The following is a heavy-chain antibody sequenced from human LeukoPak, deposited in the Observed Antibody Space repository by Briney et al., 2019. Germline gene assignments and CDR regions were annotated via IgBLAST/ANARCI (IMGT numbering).Heavy chain of an antibody. Sequence: GGSLRLSCAASGFTVSSYGMHWVRQAPGKGLEWVAFIRYDGSNKYYADSVKGRFTISRDNAKNSLYLQMNSLRAEDTAVYYCARGPGDDSSGYERSGHYWGQGTLVTVSS. V-gene: IGHV3-30*02. CDR1: GFTVSSYG. D-gene: IGHD3-22*01. CDR2: IRYDGSNK. J-gene: IGHJ4*02. CDR3: ARGPGDDSSGYERSGHY.